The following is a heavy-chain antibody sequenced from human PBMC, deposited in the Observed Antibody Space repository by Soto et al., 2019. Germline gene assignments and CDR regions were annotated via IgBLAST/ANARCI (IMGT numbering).Heavy chain of an antibody. J-gene: IGHJ4*02. CDR2: ISSSSYI. Sequence: PGGSLRLSCAASGFTFSSYSMNWVRQAPGKGLEWVSSISSSSYIYYADSVKGRFTISRDNAKNSLYLQMNSLRAEDTAVYYCARDYGGNSGFDYWGQGTLVTVSS. D-gene: IGHD4-17*01. CDR1: GFTFSSYS. CDR3: ARDYGGNSGFDY. V-gene: IGHV3-21*01.